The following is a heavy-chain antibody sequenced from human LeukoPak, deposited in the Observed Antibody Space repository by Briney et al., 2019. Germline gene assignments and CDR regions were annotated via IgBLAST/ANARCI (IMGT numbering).Heavy chain of an antibody. CDR1: GFTFSNFA. D-gene: IGHD3-22*01. Sequence: GGSLRLSCAASGFTFSNFAMFWVRQPPGKGLEWVAVIWYDGSNKYYADSVKGRFTISRDNSKNTVYLQMNSLRAEDTAVYYCAKDLENYYDSSGYVDYWGQGTLVTVSS. CDR3: AKDLENYYDSSGYVDY. CDR2: IWYDGSNK. J-gene: IGHJ4*02. V-gene: IGHV3-30*02.